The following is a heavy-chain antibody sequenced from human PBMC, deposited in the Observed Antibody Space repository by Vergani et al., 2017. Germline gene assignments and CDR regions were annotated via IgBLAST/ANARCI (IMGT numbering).Heavy chain of an antibody. Sequence: EERQKRGEGRGKKSEKKKRTGEGEGGGGSGDYWSWISQHQGKGLEWIGEINHSGSTNYNPSLKSRVTISVDTSKNQFSLKLSSVTAADTAVYYCARGRGVFDPWGQGTLVTVSS. CDR3: ARGRGVFDP. D-gene: IGHD3-10*01. V-gene: IGHV4-34*01. CDR2: INHSGST. J-gene: IGHJ5*02. CDR1: GGGGSGDY.